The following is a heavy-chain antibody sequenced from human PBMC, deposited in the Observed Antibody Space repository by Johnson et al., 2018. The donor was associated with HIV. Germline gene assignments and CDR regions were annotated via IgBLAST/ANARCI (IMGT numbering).Heavy chain of an antibody. V-gene: IGHV3-13*01. CDR2: IGPGGLT. CDR3: ARRGVGATTDAFDL. J-gene: IGHJ3*01. D-gene: IGHD1-26*01. CDR1: GFIFSNYA. Sequence: EMQPVESGGGVVQPGRSLRLSCAASGFIFSNYAMHWVRQFTGKGLAWVSGIGPGGLTHHLDSVTARFTISRENAKNSVYLQMNGLGAGDTAVYYCARRGVGATTDAFDLWGQGTMVAVSS.